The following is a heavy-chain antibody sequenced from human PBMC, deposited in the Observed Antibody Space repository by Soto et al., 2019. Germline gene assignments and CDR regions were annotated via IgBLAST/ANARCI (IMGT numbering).Heavy chain of an antibody. D-gene: IGHD3-3*01. J-gene: IGHJ6*02. CDR2: IKSKTDGGTT. CDR3: TTTDYDFWSGYYPGDYYYGMDV. V-gene: IGHV3-15*07. Sequence: GGSLRLSCAASGFTFSNAWMNWVRQAPGKGLEWVGRIKSKTDGGTTDYAAPVKGRFTISRDDSKNTLYLQMNSLKTEDTAVYYCTTTDYDFWSGYYPGDYYYGMDVWGQGTTVTVSS. CDR1: GFTFSNAW.